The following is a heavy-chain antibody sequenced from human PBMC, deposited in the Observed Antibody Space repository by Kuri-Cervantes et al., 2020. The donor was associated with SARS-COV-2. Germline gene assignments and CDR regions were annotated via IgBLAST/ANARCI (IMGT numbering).Heavy chain of an antibody. CDR1: GGSFSGYY. D-gene: IGHD6-13*01. J-gene: IGHJ4*02. CDR3: ARRIGSSSPYYYFDY. CDR2: INHGGAV. Sequence: ESLKISCAVYGGSFSGYYWSWIRQTPGKGLEWMGEINHGGAVNHNPSLKSRVSMSIDTSKNQISLNLTSVTAADTAVYYCARRIGSSSPYYYFDYWGQGAVVTVSS. V-gene: IGHV4-34*01.